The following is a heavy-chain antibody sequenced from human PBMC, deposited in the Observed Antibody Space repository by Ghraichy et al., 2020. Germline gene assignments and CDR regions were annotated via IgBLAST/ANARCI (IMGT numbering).Heavy chain of an antibody. CDR2: INSSSSYI. Sequence: SCAASGFTFSSYSMNWVRQAPGKGLEWVSSINSSSSYIYYADSVKGRFTISRDNAKNSLYLQMNSLRAEDTAVYYCARDGGIAAAGDYYYYGMDVWGQGTTVTVSS. J-gene: IGHJ6*02. D-gene: IGHD6-13*01. V-gene: IGHV3-21*01. CDR3: ARDGGIAAAGDYYYYGMDV. CDR1: GFTFSSYS.